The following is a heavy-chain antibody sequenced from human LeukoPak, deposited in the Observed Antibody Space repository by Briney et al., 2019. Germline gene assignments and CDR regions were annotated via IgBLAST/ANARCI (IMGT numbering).Heavy chain of an antibody. J-gene: IGHJ3*02. CDR1: GFTFSSYG. CDR3: ARVGGQQLVRDAFDI. CDR2: IRYDGSNK. D-gene: IGHD6-13*01. V-gene: IGHV3-30*02. Sequence: GGSLRLSCAASGFTFSSYGMHWVRQAPGKGLEWVAFIRYDGSNKYYADSVKGRFTISRDNSKNTLYLQMNSLRAEDTAVYYCARVGGQQLVRDAFDIWGQGTMVTVSS.